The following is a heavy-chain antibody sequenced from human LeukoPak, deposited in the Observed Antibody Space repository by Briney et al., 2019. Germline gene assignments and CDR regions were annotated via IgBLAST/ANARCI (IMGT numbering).Heavy chain of an antibody. CDR2: IIPIFGTA. J-gene: IGHJ5*02. CDR3: ARWAYSNYRNWFDP. D-gene: IGHD4-11*01. CDR1: GGTFSSYA. V-gene: IGHV1-69*01. Sequence: ASVTVSCKASGGTFSSYAISWVRQAPGQGLEWMGGIIPIFGTANYAQKFQGRVTITADESTSTAYMELSSLRSEDTAVYYCARWAYSNYRNWFDPWGQGTLVTVSS.